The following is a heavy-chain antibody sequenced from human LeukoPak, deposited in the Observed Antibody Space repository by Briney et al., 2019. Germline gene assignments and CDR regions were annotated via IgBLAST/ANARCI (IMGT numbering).Heavy chain of an antibody. CDR1: GYTFTSYY. CDR3: ASRGGDAAFDI. CDR2: INPSGGST. V-gene: IGHV1-46*01. D-gene: IGHD2-21*01. J-gene: IGHJ3*02. Sequence: ASVTVSCKASGYTFTSYYMHWVRQAPGQGLEWMGIINPSGGSTSYAQKFQGRVTMTRDMSTSTVYMELSSLRSEDTAVYYCASRGGDAAFDIWGQGTMVTVSS.